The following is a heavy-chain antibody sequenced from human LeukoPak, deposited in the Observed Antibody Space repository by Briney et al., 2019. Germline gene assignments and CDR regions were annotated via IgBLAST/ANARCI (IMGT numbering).Heavy chain of an antibody. Sequence: GGSLRLSCAASGFTFSSYSMNWVRQAPGKGLEWVSSISSSSSYIYYADSVKGRFTISRDNAKNSLYLHMNSLRAEDTAVYYCARVSSPLGYSSSWYEGWFDPWGQGTLVTVSS. D-gene: IGHD6-13*01. CDR3: ARVSSPLGYSSSWYEGWFDP. J-gene: IGHJ5*02. CDR1: GFTFSSYS. V-gene: IGHV3-21*01. CDR2: ISSSSSYI.